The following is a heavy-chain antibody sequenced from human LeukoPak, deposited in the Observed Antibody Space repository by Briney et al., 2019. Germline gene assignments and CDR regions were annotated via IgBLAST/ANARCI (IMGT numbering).Heavy chain of an antibody. CDR3: ARARRMDNFDY. V-gene: IGHV4-61*02. CDR2: IYTSGTT. CDR1: AGFVSNSNYY. Sequence: PSETLSLTCTVSAGFVSNSNYYWGWIRQPPGKGLEWIGRIYTSGTTNYNPSLKSRVTISVDTSKNQFSLKLSSVTAADTAVYYCARARRMDNFDYWGQGTLVTVSS. D-gene: IGHD3/OR15-3a*01. J-gene: IGHJ4*02.